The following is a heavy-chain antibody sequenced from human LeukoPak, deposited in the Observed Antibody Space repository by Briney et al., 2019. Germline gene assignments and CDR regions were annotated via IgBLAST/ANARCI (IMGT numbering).Heavy chain of an antibody. D-gene: IGHD5-24*01. J-gene: IGHJ4*02. V-gene: IGHV3-23*01. Sequence: GASLRLSCAASGFTFSSYAMSWVRQAPGKGVEWVSAISGSGGSTYYAGSVKGRFTISRDNSKNTLYLQMNRLRAEDTAVYYSAKGGTIGWLQHGHFDYWGQGTLVTVSS. CDR1: GFTFSSYA. CDR2: ISGSGGST. CDR3: AKGGTIGWLQHGHFDY.